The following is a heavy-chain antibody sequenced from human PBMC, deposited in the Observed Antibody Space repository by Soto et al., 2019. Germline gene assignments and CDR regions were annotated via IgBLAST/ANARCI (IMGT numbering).Heavy chain of an antibody. D-gene: IGHD3-16*01. Sequence: GASVKVSCKASGYTFTSYDINWVRQATGQGLEWMGWMDPNSGNTGYAQKFQDRVTMTRNTPISTAYMELSSLGSEDTAVYYCARVSGLGGGGYYYYYYGMDVWGQGTTVTVSS. J-gene: IGHJ6*02. V-gene: IGHV1-8*01. CDR2: MDPNSGNT. CDR1: GYTFTSYD. CDR3: ARVSGLGGGGYYYYYYGMDV.